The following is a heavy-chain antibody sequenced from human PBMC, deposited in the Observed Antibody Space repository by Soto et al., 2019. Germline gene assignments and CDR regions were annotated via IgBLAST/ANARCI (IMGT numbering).Heavy chain of an antibody. CDR3: ARSFFSGGDFYTFDI. J-gene: IGHJ3*02. CDR2: IIPIFGTA. V-gene: IGHV1-69*06. Sequence: SVKVSCKASGGTFSSYAISWVRQAPGQGLEWMGGIIPIFGTANYAQKFQGRVTITADKSTSTAYMELSSLRSEDTAVYYCARSFFSGGDFYTFDIWGQGTMVTVSS. CDR1: GGTFSSYA. D-gene: IGHD2-21*02.